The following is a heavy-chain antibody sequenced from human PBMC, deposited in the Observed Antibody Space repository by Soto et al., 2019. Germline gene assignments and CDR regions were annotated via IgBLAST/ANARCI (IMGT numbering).Heavy chain of an antibody. V-gene: IGHV3-23*01. CDR3: ATRDMYSSSWYGFDY. Sequence: EVQLLESGGGLVQPGGSLRLSCAASGFTFSSYAMSWVRQAPGKGLEWVSAISGSGGSTYYADSVKGRFTISRDNSKNTLYLQMNSLRAEDMAVYYCATRDMYSSSWYGFDYWGQGTLVTVSS. CDR2: ISGSGGST. CDR1: GFTFSSYA. D-gene: IGHD6-13*01. J-gene: IGHJ4*02.